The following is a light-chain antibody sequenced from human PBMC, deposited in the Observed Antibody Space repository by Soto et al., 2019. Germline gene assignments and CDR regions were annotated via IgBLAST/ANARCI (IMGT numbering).Light chain of an antibody. CDR1: ETVATN. V-gene: IGKV3-15*01. Sequence: EVVMTQSPATLSVSAGERDTGGCRASETVATNLAWYQQKPGQAPRLLISGASTRAAGISDRFRGSGSGTEFTLTISSLRSEDSAIYYCQQSFEWPPMTFGQGTKVDIK. J-gene: IGKJ1*01. CDR3: QQSFEWPPMT. CDR2: GAS.